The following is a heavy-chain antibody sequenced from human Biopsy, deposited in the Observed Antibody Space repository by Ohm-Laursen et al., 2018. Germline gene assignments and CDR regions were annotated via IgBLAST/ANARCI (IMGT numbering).Heavy chain of an antibody. Sequence: ASVTASCTASGSSFSTYDVNWVRQARGHGLEWMGWMIPSSGKTGYAQRFQGRVTLTMNTSISTAYMELSGLRSEDTAVYFCARGYSRRVSIFEASIYGFDTWGQGTLVTVSS. J-gene: IGHJ5*02. CDR2: MIPSSGKT. CDR3: ARGYSRRVSIFEASIYGFDT. D-gene: IGHD6-6*01. V-gene: IGHV1-8*01. CDR1: GSSFSTYD.